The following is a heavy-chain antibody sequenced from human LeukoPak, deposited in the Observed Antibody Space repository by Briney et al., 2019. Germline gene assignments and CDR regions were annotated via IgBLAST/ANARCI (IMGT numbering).Heavy chain of an antibody. V-gene: IGHV1-18*01. CDR1: GYTFTSYG. CDR2: ISSYNDNT. D-gene: IGHD5-18*01. CDR3: ATHMDTAMVKAEFDY. J-gene: IGHJ4*02. Sequence: ASVKVSCKTSGYTFTSYGISWVRHAPGQGLEWMGWISSYNDNTNYAQKLQGRVTMTTDTSTTTDYKELRSLRSDDTAVYYCATHMDTAMVKAEFDYWGQGTLVTVSS.